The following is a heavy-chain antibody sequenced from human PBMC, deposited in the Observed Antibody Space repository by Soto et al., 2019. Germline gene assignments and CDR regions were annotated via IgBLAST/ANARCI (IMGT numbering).Heavy chain of an antibody. J-gene: IGHJ4*02. Sequence: QVQLVESGGGVVQPGRSLRLSCAASGFSFRVYGMHWVRQAPGKGLEWVAVIWSDGSNKYYADSVKGRFTISRDNSKNTLYLQMTSLRAADTAVYYWARVVVSGSAFHGFDYWGQGTLVTVSS. V-gene: IGHV3-33*01. D-gene: IGHD5-12*01. CDR2: IWSDGSNK. CDR1: GFSFRVYG. CDR3: ARVVVSGSAFHGFDY.